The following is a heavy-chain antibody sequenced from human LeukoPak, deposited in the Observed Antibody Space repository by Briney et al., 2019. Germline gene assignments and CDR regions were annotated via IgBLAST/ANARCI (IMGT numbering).Heavy chain of an antibody. CDR2: INQDGTEK. J-gene: IGHJ3*01. Sequence: PGGSLRLSCAASGFTFSSYWMSWVRQAPGEGLEWVAKINQDGTEKAYVDSVRGRFTISRDNAKNSLFLQMNSLRAEDTAVYYCARSSYSSSSSVWGQGTMVTVSS. V-gene: IGHV3-7*03. CDR1: GFTFSSYW. CDR3: ARSSYSSSSSV. D-gene: IGHD6-6*01.